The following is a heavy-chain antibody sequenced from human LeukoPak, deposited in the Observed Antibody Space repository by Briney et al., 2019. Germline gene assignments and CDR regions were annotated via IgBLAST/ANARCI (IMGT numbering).Heavy chain of an antibody. D-gene: IGHD3-9*01. CDR3: ANLGLYYDILTGQIDY. CDR1: GFTFSSYW. J-gene: IGHJ4*02. CDR2: IKQDGSEK. Sequence: GGSLRLSCAASGFTFSSYWMSWVRQAPGKGLEWVANIKQDGSEKYYVDSVKGRFTISRDNAKNSLYLQMNSLRAEDTAVYYCANLGLYYDILTGQIDYWGQGTLVTVSS. V-gene: IGHV3-7*03.